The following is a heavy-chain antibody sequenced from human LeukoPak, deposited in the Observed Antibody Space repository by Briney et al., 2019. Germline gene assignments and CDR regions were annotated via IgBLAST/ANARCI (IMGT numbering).Heavy chain of an antibody. Sequence: PSETLSLTCAVYGGSFSGYYWSWIRQPPGKGLEWIGEINHSGSTNYNPSLKSRVTISVDTSKNQFSLKLSSVTAADTAVYYCARDSPDPIMGIAVAGDFDYWGQGTLVTVSS. CDR2: INHSGST. CDR1: GGSFSGYY. CDR3: ARDSPDPIMGIAVAGDFDY. D-gene: IGHD6-19*01. J-gene: IGHJ4*02. V-gene: IGHV4-34*01.